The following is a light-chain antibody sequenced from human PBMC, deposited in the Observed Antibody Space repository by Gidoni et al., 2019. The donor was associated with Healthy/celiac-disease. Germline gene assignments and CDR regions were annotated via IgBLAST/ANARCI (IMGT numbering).Light chain of an antibody. J-gene: IGLJ2*01. CDR1: SCDVGGYNY. V-gene: IGLV2-14*01. Sequence: QSALTQPASVSGSPGQSITISCTGTSCDVGGYNYVSWYQQHPGKAPKLMIYEVSNRPSGVSNRFSGSKSGNTASLTISGLQAEDEADYYCSSYTSSSRVVFGGGTKLTVL. CDR3: SSYTSSSRVV. CDR2: EVS.